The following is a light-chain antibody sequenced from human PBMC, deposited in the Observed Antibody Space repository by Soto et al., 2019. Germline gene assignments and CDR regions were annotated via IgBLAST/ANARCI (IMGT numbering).Light chain of an antibody. J-gene: IGKJ2*01. CDR1: QGISSY. V-gene: IGKV1-9*01. CDR2: AAS. Sequence: DIPLTQSPSFLSASVGDRVTITCRASQGISSYLAWYQQKPGKAPKLLIYAASTLQSGVPSRFSGSGSGTEFTLTISSPQPEDFATYYCQHLRTFGQGTKLEIK. CDR3: QHLRT.